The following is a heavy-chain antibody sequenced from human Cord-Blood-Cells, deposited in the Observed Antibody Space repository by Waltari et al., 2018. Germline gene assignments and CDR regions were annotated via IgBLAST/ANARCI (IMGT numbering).Heavy chain of an antibody. Sequence: EWVGRIKSKTDGGTTDYAAPVKGRFTISRDDSKNTLYLQMNSLKTEDTAVYYCTPSWGDSPWEYFDLWGRGTLVTVSS. CDR3: TPSWGDSPWEYFDL. V-gene: IGHV3-15*01. CDR2: IKSKTDGGTT. D-gene: IGHD7-27*01. J-gene: IGHJ2*01.